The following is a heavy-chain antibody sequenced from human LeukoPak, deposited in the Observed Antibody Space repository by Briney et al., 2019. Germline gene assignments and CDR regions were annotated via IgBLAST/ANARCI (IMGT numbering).Heavy chain of an antibody. D-gene: IGHD6-13*01. CDR1: GYTFTGYG. Sequence: ASVKVSCKASGYTFTGYGISWVRQAPGQGLEWMGWISAYNGNTNYAQKLQGRVTMTTDTSTSTAYMELRSLRSDDTAVYYCASGSSSWFSSYYFDYWGQGTLVTVSS. CDR3: ASGSSSWFSSYYFDY. V-gene: IGHV1-18*01. CDR2: ISAYNGNT. J-gene: IGHJ4*02.